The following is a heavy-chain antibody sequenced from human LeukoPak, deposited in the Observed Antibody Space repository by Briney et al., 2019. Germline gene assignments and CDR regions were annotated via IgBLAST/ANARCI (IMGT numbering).Heavy chain of an antibody. D-gene: IGHD2-15*01. CDR1: GGSISSYY. J-gene: IGHJ6*03. CDR2: IYYSGST. Sequence: PSETLSLTCTVSGGSISSYYWSWLRQPPGKGLDWIGYIYYSGSTNYNPSLKSRVTISVDTSKNQFSLKLSSVTAADTAVYYCAREGVAATDRYYYYYMDVWGKGTTVTVSS. CDR3: AREGVAATDRYYYYYMDV. V-gene: IGHV4-59*01.